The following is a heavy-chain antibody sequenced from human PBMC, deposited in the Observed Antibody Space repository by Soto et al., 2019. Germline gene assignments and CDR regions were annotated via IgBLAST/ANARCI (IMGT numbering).Heavy chain of an antibody. Sequence: LRLSCAASGFTFSSYAMSRVRQAPGKGLELVSAISGSGGSTYYADSVKGRFTISRDNSKNTLYLQMNSLRAEDTAVYYCAKGLLYNWFGPWGQGTLVNVSS. CDR2: ISGSGGST. CDR3: AKGLLYNWFGP. D-gene: IGHD2-21*01. J-gene: IGHJ5*02. V-gene: IGHV3-23*01. CDR1: GFTFSSYA.